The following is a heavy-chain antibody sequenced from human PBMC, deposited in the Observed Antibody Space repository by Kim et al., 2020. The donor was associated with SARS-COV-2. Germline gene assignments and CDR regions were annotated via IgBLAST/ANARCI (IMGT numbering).Heavy chain of an antibody. J-gene: IGHJ4*02. CDR1: GFTFSSYG. CDR3: ARAYLNYYGSGSYLDY. Sequence: GGSLRLSCAASGFTFSSYGMHWVRQAPGKGLEWVAVIWYDGSNKYYADSVKGRFTISRDNSKNTLYLQMNSLRAEDTAVYYCARAYLNYYGSGSYLDYWGQGTLVTVSS. CDR2: IWYDGSNK. D-gene: IGHD3-10*01. V-gene: IGHV3-33*01.